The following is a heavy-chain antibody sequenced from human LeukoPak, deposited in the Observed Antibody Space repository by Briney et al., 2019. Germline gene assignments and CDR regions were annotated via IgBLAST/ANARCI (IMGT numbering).Heavy chain of an antibody. V-gene: IGHV3-30*02. CDR1: GFTFSTYG. CDR3: AAPGVXXAXYYFDY. J-gene: IGHJ4*02. Sequence: GGSLRLSCAASGFTFSTYGMHWVRQAPGKGLEWVAFIXYXXSNXYYADSVKGRFTISRDNSKNTVYLQMNSLRAEDTAVYYCAAPGVXXAXYYFDYWGQGTLXTVSS. CDR2: IXYXXSNX.